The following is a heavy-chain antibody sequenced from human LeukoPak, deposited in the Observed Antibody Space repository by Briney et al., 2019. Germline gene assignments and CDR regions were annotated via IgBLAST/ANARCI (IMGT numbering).Heavy chain of an antibody. CDR1: GFTFRSYA. V-gene: IGHV3-23*01. J-gene: IGHJ4*02. D-gene: IGHD1-14*01. Sequence: PGGSLRLSCAGSGFTFRSYAMSWVRQAPGKGLEWVSSITGGGDTTYYADSVKGRFTISRDNSKNTLYLQMNSLRAEDTAVYYCAKVAKPGPYFDYWGQGTLVTVSS. CDR3: AKVAKPGPYFDY. CDR2: ITGGGDTT.